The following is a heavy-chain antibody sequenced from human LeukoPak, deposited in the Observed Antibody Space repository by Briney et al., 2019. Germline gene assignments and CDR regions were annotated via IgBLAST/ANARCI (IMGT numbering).Heavy chain of an antibody. J-gene: IGHJ5*02. CDR1: GFTFSNYA. Sequence: GGSLRLSCSASGFTFSNYAMMWVRQPPGKGLEWVSSIVASYEGTFYANSVKGRFTISRDNSKSTLSLQMNSLRAEDTGVYYCAKGKAGGLVDLFDPWGQGTLVTVSS. D-gene: IGHD3/OR15-3a*01. CDR3: AKGKAGGLVDLFDP. CDR2: IVASYEGT. V-gene: IGHV3-23*01.